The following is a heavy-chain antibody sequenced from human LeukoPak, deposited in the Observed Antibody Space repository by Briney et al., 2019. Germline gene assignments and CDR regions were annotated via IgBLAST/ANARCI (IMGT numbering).Heavy chain of an antibody. Sequence: PGGSLRLSCAASGFTFDDYAMHWVRQAPGKGLEWVSGISWNSGSIGYADSVKGRFTISRDNAKNSLSLQMNSLRAEDTAVYYCASYVMATTIDIWGQGTMVTVS. CDR1: GFTFDDYA. CDR2: ISWNSGSI. CDR3: ASYVMATTIDI. J-gene: IGHJ3*02. D-gene: IGHD5-24*01. V-gene: IGHV3-9*01.